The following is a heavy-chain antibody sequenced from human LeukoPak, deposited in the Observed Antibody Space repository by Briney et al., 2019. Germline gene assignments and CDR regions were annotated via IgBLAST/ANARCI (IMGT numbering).Heavy chain of an antibody. CDR2: IRYDGSNK. Sequence: GGSLRLSCAASGFTFSSYGMHWVRQAPGKGLEWVAFIRYDGSNKYYADSVKGRFTISRDNSKNTLYLQMNSLRAEDTAVYYCARDLLWLVPYRRGLFDYWGQGTLVTVSS. J-gene: IGHJ4*02. CDR3: ARDLLWLVPYRRGLFDY. V-gene: IGHV3-30*02. D-gene: IGHD6-19*01. CDR1: GFTFSSYG.